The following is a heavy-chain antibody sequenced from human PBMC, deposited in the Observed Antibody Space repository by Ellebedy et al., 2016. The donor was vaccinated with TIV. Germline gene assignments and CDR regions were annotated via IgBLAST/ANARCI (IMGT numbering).Heavy chain of an antibody. D-gene: IGHD4-17*01. CDR2: TYYRSKWYN. J-gene: IGHJ4*02. CDR1: GDSVSSNSVA. V-gene: IGHV6-1*01. Sequence: SETLSLXXAISGDSVSSNSVAWNWIRQSPSRGLEWLGRTYYRSKWYNDYVVSVKSRITINPDTSKNQFSLQLNSVTPEDTAMYYCARGSTVTLDYWGQGTLVTVSS. CDR3: ARGSTVTLDY.